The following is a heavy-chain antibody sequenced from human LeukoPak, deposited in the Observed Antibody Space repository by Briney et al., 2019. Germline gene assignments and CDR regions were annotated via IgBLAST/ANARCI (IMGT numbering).Heavy chain of an antibody. J-gene: IGHJ6*02. D-gene: IGHD3-9*01. CDR1: GFTFDDYA. CDR2: ISWNSGSI. V-gene: IGHV3-9*01. CDR3: AKDIMSHYDILTGYDYYYYGMDV. Sequence: PGRSLRLSCAASGFTFDDYAMHWVRQAPGKGLEWVSGISWNSGSIGYADSVKGRFTISRDNAKNSLYLQMNSLRAEDTALYYCAKDIMSHYDILTGYDYYYYGMDVWGQGTTVTVSS.